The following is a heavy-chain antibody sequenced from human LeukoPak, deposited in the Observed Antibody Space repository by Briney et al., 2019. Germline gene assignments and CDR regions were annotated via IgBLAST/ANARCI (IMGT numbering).Heavy chain of an antibody. CDR1: GFTFSSYV. CDR3: ARDWVYKIDY. J-gene: IGHJ4*02. Sequence: QPGGSLKLSCETAGFTFSSYVMHWVRRTPGKGLVWVSRISHDGFISYADSVKGRFTISRDNAKNTLILQMNSLRAEDTAVYYCARDWVYKIDYWGRGTLVTVSS. CDR2: ISHDGFI. V-gene: IGHV3-74*01. D-gene: IGHD5-24*01.